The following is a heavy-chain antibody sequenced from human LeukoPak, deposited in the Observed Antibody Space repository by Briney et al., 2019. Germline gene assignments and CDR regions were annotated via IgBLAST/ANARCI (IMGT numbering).Heavy chain of an antibody. Sequence: ASVKVSCKASGYTFTGYYMHWVRQAPGQGLEWMGWINPNSGGTNYAQKFQGRVTMTRDTSISTAYMELGSLRSEDTAVYYCARGAYWNAFDIWGQGTMVTVSS. V-gene: IGHV1-2*02. CDR3: ARGAYWNAFDI. J-gene: IGHJ3*02. CDR1: GYTFTGYY. CDR2: INPNSGGT. D-gene: IGHD2-21*01.